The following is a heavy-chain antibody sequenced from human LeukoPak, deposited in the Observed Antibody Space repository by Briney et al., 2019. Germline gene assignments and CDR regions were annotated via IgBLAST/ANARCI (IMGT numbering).Heavy chain of an antibody. J-gene: IGHJ6*03. D-gene: IGHD6-13*01. CDR2: ISNSGSII. Sequence: GRSLRLSCAASGFTFSTYDMNSVRQPPGKGREWGSFISNSGSIINYADSVKGRFTIYRDNAENSLYLQMNSLRADDTAIYYCARDWVAAGGDYMDVWGKGTTVTISS. V-gene: IGHV3-48*03. CDR3: ARDWVAAGGDYMDV. CDR1: GFTFSTYD.